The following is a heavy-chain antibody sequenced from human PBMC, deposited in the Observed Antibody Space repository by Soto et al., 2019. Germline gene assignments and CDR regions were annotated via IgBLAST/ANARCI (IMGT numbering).Heavy chain of an antibody. J-gene: IGHJ4*02. V-gene: IGHV3-64*01. D-gene: IGHD3-22*01. Sequence: PGGSLRLSCAASGFTFSSYAMHWVRQAPGKGLEYVSAISSNGGSTYYANSVKGRFTISRDNSKNTLYLQMGSLRAEDMAVYYCARMASSGYSFDYSGQGTRVTVSS. CDR2: ISSNGGST. CDR1: GFTFSSYA. CDR3: ARMASSGYSFDY.